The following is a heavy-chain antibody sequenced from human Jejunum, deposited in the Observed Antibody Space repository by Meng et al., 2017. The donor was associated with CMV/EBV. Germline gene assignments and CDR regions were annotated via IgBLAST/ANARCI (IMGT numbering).Heavy chain of an antibody. V-gene: IGHV3-11*04. CDR2: LSRTGEL. J-gene: IGHJ4*02. CDR1: GFTFIDFY. D-gene: IGHD2-2*01. Sequence: VQLVESGGCLVKPGGSLRLSCPASGFTFIDFYMSWIRQAPGKGLEWISYLSRTGELAYADSVKGRFTISRDNAKNSLYLQMNSLRAEDTAVYYCARDDAWAFDYWGQGTLVTVSS. CDR3: ARDDAWAFDY.